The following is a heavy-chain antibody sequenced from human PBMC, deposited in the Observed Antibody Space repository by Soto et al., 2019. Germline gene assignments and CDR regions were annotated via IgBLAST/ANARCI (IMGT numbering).Heavy chain of an antibody. CDR3: AKEIRRLIVVVVAATRRAFDI. CDR2: ISGSGGST. CDR1: GFTFSSYA. D-gene: IGHD2-15*01. V-gene: IGHV3-23*01. J-gene: IGHJ3*02. Sequence: GGSLRLSCAASGFTFSSYAMSWVRQAPGKGLEWVSAISGSGGSTYYADSVKGRFTISRDNSKNTLYLQMNSLRAEDTAVYYCAKEIRRLIVVVVAATRRAFDIWGQGTMVTVSS.